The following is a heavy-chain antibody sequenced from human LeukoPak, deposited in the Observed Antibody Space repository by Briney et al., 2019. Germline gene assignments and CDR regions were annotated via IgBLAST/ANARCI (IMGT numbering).Heavy chain of an antibody. D-gene: IGHD5-24*01. V-gene: IGHV3-30*18. Sequence: PGRSLRLSCAASGFTFSSYGTHWVRQAPGKGLEWVAVISYDGSNKYYADSVKGRFTISRDNSKNTLYLQMNSLRAEDTAVYYCAKDRRDGYTPGLDFDYWGQGTLVTVSS. CDR2: ISYDGSNK. CDR3: AKDRRDGYTPGLDFDY. J-gene: IGHJ4*02. CDR1: GFTFSSYG.